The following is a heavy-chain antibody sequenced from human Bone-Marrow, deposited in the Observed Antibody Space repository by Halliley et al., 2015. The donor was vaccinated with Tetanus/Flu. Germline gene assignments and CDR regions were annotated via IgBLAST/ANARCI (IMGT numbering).Heavy chain of an antibody. Sequence: TLSLTCTISGGSISGYYWSWIRQSPDKGLEWIGYIYYSGSTNYNPSLKSRVTISVDTSKNQFSLKLTSVIAADSAMYYCTRGGGWLTDNWGQGTLVTVSS. CDR1: GGSISGYY. CDR2: IYYSGST. D-gene: IGHD2-15*01. V-gene: IGHV4-59*01. CDR3: TRGGGWLTDN. J-gene: IGHJ4*02.